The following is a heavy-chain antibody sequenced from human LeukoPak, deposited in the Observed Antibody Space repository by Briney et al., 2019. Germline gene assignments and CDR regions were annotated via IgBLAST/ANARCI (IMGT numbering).Heavy chain of an antibody. D-gene: IGHD6-13*01. J-gene: IGHJ4*02. CDR3: ARDERAAAVGTTGYFDY. CDR1: GYSFTTYG. CDR2: ISGYNAKG. V-gene: IGHV1-18*01. Sequence: ASVKVSCKTSGYSFTTYGISWVRQAPGQGLEWMAWISGYNAKGNHAQKFQDRVTMTIDTSTSTAYMELRSLRSDDTVVYYCARDERAAAVGTTGYFDYWGQGTLVTVSS.